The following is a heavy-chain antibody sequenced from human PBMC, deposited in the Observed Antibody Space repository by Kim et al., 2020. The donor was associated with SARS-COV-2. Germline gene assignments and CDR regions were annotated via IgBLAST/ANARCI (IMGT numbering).Heavy chain of an antibody. V-gene: IGHV1-2*06. J-gene: IGHJ4*02. CDR2: INPNSGGT. Sequence: ASVKVSCKASGYTFTGYYMHWVRPAPGQGLEWMGRINPNSGGTNYAQKFQGRVTMTRDTSISTAYMELSRLRSDDTAVYYCARDRRDIVVVVAANPLFDYWGQGTLVTVSS. CDR3: ARDRRDIVVVVAANPLFDY. CDR1: GYTFTGYY. D-gene: IGHD2-15*01.